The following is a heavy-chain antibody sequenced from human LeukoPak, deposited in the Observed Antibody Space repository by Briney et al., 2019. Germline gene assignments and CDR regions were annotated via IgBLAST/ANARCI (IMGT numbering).Heavy chain of an antibody. CDR3: AKDRENIVVVPAFDY. D-gene: IGHD2-2*01. Sequence: GGSLRLSCAASGFTFSSYAMSWVRLAPGKGLEWVSAISGSGGSTYYADSVKGRFTISRDNSKNTLYLQMNSLRAEDTAVYYCAKDRENIVVVPAFDYWGQGTLVTVSS. V-gene: IGHV3-23*01. J-gene: IGHJ4*02. CDR1: GFTFSSYA. CDR2: ISGSGGST.